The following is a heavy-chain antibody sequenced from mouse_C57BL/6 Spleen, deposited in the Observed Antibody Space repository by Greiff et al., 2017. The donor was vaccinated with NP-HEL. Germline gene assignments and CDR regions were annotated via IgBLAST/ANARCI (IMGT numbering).Heavy chain of an antibody. V-gene: IGHV1-63*01. CDR3: AIYDYDGGSAWFAY. CDR2: IYPGGGNT. Sequence: VQLQQSGAELVRPGTSVKMSCKASGYTFTDYWIGWVKQRPGHGLEWIGDIYPGGGNTNYNEKFKGKATMTADKSSSTAYMQFSSLTSEDSALYYCAIYDYDGGSAWFAYWGQGTLVTVSA. D-gene: IGHD2-4*01. CDR1: GYTFTDYW. J-gene: IGHJ3*01.